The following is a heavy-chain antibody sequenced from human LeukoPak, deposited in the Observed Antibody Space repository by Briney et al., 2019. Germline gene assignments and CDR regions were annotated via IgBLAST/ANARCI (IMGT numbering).Heavy chain of an antibody. D-gene: IGHD3-22*01. V-gene: IGHV4-59*01. CDR1: GGSISPYY. Sequence: SETLSLTCSVSGGSISPYYWSWIRQPPGKGLGWIGHIYYSGSTNYNPSLKSRVTISVDTSKNQFSLKLSSVTPADTAVYYCARDSGYYYFDYWGQGTLVTVSS. CDR3: ARDSGYYYFDY. CDR2: IYYSGST. J-gene: IGHJ4*02.